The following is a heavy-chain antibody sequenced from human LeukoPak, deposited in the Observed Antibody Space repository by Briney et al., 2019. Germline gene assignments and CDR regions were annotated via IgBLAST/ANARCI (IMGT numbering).Heavy chain of an antibody. D-gene: IGHD1-1*01. J-gene: IGHJ5*02. CDR1: GGSISSGGYY. V-gene: IGHV4-31*03. Sequence: PSQTLSLTCTVSGGSISSGGYYWSWIRQHPGKGLEWIGYIYYSGSTYYNPSLKSRVTISVDTSKNQFSLKLSSVTAADTAVYYCARDGKPLGWFDPWGQGTLVTVSS. CDR3: ARDGKPLGWFDP. CDR2: IYYSGST.